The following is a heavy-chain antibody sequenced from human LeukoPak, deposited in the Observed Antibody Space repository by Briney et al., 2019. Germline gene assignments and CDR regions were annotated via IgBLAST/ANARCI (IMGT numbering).Heavy chain of an antibody. J-gene: IGHJ4*02. CDR2: LYSDGNT. CDR1: GFTVITND. CDR3: ARGVEPLAANTLAY. V-gene: IGHV3-53*01. D-gene: IGHD1-14*01. Sequence: QAGGSLRLSCAAYGFTVITNDMTWVRQAPGKELDWVSVLYSDGNTKYADSVQGRFTISRDSSKNTLYLEMNSLSPDDTAVYYCARGVEPLAANTLAYWGQGTLVTVSS.